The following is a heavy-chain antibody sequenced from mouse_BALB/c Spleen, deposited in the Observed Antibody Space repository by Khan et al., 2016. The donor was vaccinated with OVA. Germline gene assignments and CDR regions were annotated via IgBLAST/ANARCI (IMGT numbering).Heavy chain of an antibody. CDR2: INTHSGVP. CDR1: GYTFKTAG. Sequence: QIQLVQSGPELKKPGETVRISCKASGYTFKTAGIQWVQKMPGKGLKWIGWINTHSGVPKYAEDFKGRFAFSLEISVNTAYLQLTNLKNEDTAKYFCARGGDAYYRYDGGAMEYWGQGTSVTVSS. V-gene: IGHV9-4*02. CDR3: ARGGDAYYRYDGGAMEY. D-gene: IGHD2-14*01. J-gene: IGHJ4*01.